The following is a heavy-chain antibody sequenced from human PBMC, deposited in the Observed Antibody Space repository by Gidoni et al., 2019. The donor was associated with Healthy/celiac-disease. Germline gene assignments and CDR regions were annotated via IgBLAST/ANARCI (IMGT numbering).Heavy chain of an antibody. CDR1: GFTFDDYA. V-gene: IGHV3-9*01. Sequence: EVQLVESGGGLVQPGRSLRLSCAASGFTFDDYAMHWVRQAPGKGLEWVSGISWNSGTIGYADSVKGRFTISRDNAKNSLYLQMNSLRAEDTALYYCAKDIEASYYYGMDVWGQGTTVTVSS. CDR3: AKDIEASYYYGMDV. J-gene: IGHJ6*02. CDR2: ISWNSGTI.